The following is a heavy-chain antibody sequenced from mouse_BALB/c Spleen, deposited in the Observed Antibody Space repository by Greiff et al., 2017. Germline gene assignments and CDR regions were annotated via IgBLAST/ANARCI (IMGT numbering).Heavy chain of an antibody. CDR3: ARSGAYGNYDYYAMDY. CDR1: GFTFSSFG. Sequence: EVMLVESGGGLVQPGGSRKLSCAASGFTFSSFGMHWVRQAPEKGLEWVAYISSGSSTIYYADTVKGRFTISRDNPKNTLFLQMTSLRSEDTAMYYCARSGAYGNYDYYAMDYWGQGTSVTVSS. V-gene: IGHV5-17*02. CDR2: ISSGSSTI. D-gene: IGHD2-1*01. J-gene: IGHJ4*01.